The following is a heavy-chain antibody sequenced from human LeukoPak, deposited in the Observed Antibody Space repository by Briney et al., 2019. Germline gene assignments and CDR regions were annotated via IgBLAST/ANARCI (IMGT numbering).Heavy chain of an antibody. CDR3: ARVPGVGYCSSTSCYSSGMDV. Sequence: ASVKVSCKASGYTFTSYYMHWVRQAPGQGLEWMGIINPSGGSTSYALKFQGRVTMTRDTSTSTVYMELSSLRSEDTAVYYCARVPGVGYCSSTSCYSSGMDVWGQGTTVTVSS. J-gene: IGHJ6*02. CDR2: INPSGGST. D-gene: IGHD2-2*01. V-gene: IGHV1-46*01. CDR1: GYTFTSYY.